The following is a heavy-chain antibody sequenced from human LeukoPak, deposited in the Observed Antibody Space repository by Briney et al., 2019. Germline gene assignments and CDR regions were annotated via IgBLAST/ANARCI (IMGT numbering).Heavy chain of an antibody. CDR3: ARVFPTQYYYDSSGYLDY. V-gene: IGHV3-53*01. CDR1: GFTVSGNY. Sequence: GGSLRLSCAASGFTVSGNYMSWVRQAPGKGLEWVSVIYSGGSTYYADSVKGRFTISRDNSKNTLYLQMNSLRAEDTAVYYCARVFPTQYYYDSSGYLDYWGQGTLVTVSS. CDR2: IYSGGST. D-gene: IGHD3-22*01. J-gene: IGHJ4*02.